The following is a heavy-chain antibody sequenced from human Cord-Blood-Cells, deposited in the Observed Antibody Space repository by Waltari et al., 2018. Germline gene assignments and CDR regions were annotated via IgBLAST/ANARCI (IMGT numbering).Heavy chain of an antibody. D-gene: IGHD3-10*01. V-gene: IGHV3-53*01. J-gene: IGHJ4*02. CDR2: IYSGGRT. Sequence: EVQLVESGGGLIQPVGSLRLSCAASGFTVSSNYMSWVRQAPGKGREWVSVIYSGGRTYYADSVKGRFTISRDNSKNTLYLQMNSLRAEDTAVYYCARSRGAVRGVIDYWGQGTLVTVSS. CDR1: GFTVSSNY. CDR3: ARSRGAVRGVIDY.